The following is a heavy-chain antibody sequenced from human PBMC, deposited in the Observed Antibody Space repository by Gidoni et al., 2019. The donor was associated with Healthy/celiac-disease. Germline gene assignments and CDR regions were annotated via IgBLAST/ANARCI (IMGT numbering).Heavy chain of an antibody. CDR2: ISGSGGST. Sequence: EVQLLESGGGLVQPGGSLRLSCAASGFTFSSYARSWVRQAPGTGLEWVSAISGSGGSTYYADSVKGRFTISRDNSKNTLYLQMNSLRAEDTAVYYCAKDKAVVVAATRYNWFDPWGQGTLVTVSS. V-gene: IGHV3-23*01. CDR1: GFTFSSYA. D-gene: IGHD2-15*01. J-gene: IGHJ5*02. CDR3: AKDKAVVVAATRYNWFDP.